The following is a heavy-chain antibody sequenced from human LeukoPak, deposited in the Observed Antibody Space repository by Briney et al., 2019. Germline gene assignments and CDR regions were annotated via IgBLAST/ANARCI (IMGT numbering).Heavy chain of an antibody. Sequence: SETLSLTCTVSGSSIGNYSWSWIRQPPGKGLECLGYIYYSGSTNYNPSPKSRLTIALDTSKNQFSLKLSSVTAADTAVYYCARAGTNWSSGCYFDYWGQGALVTVSS. CDR2: IYYSGST. CDR3: ARAGTNWSSGCYFDY. V-gene: IGHV4-59*01. J-gene: IGHJ4*02. D-gene: IGHD1-1*01. CDR1: GSSIGNYS.